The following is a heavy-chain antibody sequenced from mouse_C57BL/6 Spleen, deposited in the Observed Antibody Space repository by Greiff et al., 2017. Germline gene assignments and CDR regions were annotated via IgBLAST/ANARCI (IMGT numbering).Heavy chain of an antibody. Sequence: EVQLVESGGGLVQPKGSLKLSCAASGFTFTTYAMHWVRQAPGKGLEWVARIRRKSSDYSTYYADSVKDRFTISRDDSQSTLYLQMNTLKTEDTAMYFCERNYYGRSGYFDVWGPGTTVTVSS. CDR3: ERNYYGRSGYFDV. D-gene: IGHD1-1*01. CDR2: IRRKSSDYST. CDR1: GFTFTTYA. V-gene: IGHV10-3*01. J-gene: IGHJ1*01.